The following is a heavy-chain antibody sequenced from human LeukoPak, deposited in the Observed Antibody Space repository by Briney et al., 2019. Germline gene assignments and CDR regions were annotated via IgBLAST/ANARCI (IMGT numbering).Heavy chain of an antibody. CDR3: VRDDDRPDNGLDY. CDR1: GFTFRSYA. D-gene: IGHD3-22*01. V-gene: IGHV3-23*01. Sequence: GGSLRLSCEASGFTFRSYAMTWVRQAPGKGLEWVSAISGSGAKTYYADSVKGRFTISRDNSRNTLYLQMNSLRAEDTAVYYCVRDDDRPDNGLDYWGQGTLVTVSS. J-gene: IGHJ4*02. CDR2: ISGSGAKT.